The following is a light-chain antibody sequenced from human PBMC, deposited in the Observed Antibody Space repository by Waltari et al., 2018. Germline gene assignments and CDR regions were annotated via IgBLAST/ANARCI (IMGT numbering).Light chain of an antibody. Sequence: QSALTQPRSVSGSSGQSVTISCSGSRSDVGVYGFISWYQHHPDKAPNLILYDVPKRPSGVPERFSGSKSGNTASLTISGLQADDEADYYCSSYTPTSFWVFGGGTKLTVL. V-gene: IGLV2-11*01. CDR3: SSYTPTSFWV. J-gene: IGLJ3*02. CDR2: DVP. CDR1: RSDVGVYGF.